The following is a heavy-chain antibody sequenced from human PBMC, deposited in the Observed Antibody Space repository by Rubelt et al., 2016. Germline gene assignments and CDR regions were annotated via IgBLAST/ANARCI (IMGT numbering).Heavy chain of an antibody. V-gene: IGHV1-69*06. D-gene: IGHD3-22*01. J-gene: IGHJ3*02. CDR2: IITIFGTA. Sequence: QVQLVQSGAEVKKPGSSVKVSCKASGGTFSSYAISWVRQAPGQGLEWMGGIITIFGTANYAQKFQGRVTITADKSTSTAYMELSSLRSEDTAVYYCARDLVGVVITTHDAFDIWGQGTMVTVSS. CDR3: ARDLVGVVITTHDAFDI. CDR1: GGTFSSYA.